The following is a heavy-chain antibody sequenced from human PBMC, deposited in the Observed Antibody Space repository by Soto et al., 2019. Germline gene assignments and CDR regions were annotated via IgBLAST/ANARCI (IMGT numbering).Heavy chain of an antibody. V-gene: IGHV4-34*01. D-gene: IGHD5-18*01. Sequence: QVQLQQWGAGLLKPSETLSLTCAVYGGSFSGYYWSWIRQPPGKGLEWIGEINHSGSTNYNPSLKSRVPISVDTSKNQFSLKLSSVTAADTAVYYCARGSDTAMFHWGQGTLVTVSS. CDR3: ARGSDTAMFH. CDR2: INHSGST. J-gene: IGHJ4*02. CDR1: GGSFSGYY.